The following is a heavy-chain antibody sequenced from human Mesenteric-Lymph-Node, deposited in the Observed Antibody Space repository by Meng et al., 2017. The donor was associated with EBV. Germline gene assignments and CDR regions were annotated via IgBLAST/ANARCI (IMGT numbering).Heavy chain of an antibody. Sequence: RLQLQASGPRVVKPSETLSLTCTVSGAAGGSTFSSNYYWGWIRQPPGKGLEWIGSIYYSGATYYKPSLKSRVTMSLDTSNDQFSLNLNSVTAADTAVYYCARITPTKRLFDYWGQGTLVTVSS. CDR3: ARITPTKRLFDY. J-gene: IGHJ4*02. D-gene: IGHD2-8*01. V-gene: IGHV4-39*06. CDR2: IYYSGAT. CDR1: GAAGGSTFSSNYY.